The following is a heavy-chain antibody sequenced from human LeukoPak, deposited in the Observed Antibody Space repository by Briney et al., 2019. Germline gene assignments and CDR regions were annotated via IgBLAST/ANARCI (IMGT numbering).Heavy chain of an antibody. CDR3: ARVEWFGESDDAFDI. J-gene: IGHJ3*02. D-gene: IGHD3-10*01. CDR2: IYYSGST. V-gene: IGHV4-59*01. Sequence: SETLSLTCTVSGGSISSYYWSWIRQPRGKRLEWIGYIYYSGSTNYNPSLKSRVTISVDTSKNQFSLKLSSVTAADTAVYYCARVEWFGESDDAFDIWGQGTMVTVSS. CDR1: GGSISSYY.